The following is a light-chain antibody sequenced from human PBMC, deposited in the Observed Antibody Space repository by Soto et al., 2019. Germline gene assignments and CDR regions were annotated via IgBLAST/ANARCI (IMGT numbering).Light chain of an antibody. CDR1: SSNIGAIYD. CDR3: ASWDDSLNGYV. V-gene: IGLV1-40*01. Sequence: QSVLTQPPSVSGAPGQRVTISCTGSSSNIGAIYDVQWYQQLPGAAPKLLIYGNTNRPSGVPDRFSGSKSGTSASLAITGLKSEDEADYYCASWDDSLNGYVFGPGTKLTVL. J-gene: IGLJ1*01. CDR2: GNT.